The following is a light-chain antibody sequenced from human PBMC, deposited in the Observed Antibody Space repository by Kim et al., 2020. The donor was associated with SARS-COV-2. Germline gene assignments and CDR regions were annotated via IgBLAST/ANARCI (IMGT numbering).Light chain of an antibody. Sequence: QRVTISCTGSSSNIGAGYDVHWYQQLPGTAPKLLIYGNSSRPSGVPDRFSGSKSGTSASLAITGLQAEDEADYYCQSYDSSLSGSVFGGGTKVTVL. V-gene: IGLV1-40*01. CDR1: SSNIGAGYD. CDR3: QSYDSSLSGSV. CDR2: GNS. J-gene: IGLJ2*01.